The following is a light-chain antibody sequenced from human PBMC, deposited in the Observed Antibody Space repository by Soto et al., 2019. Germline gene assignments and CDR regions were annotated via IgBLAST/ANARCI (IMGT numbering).Light chain of an antibody. CDR2: GVS. CDR3: QQYGSSPWT. Sequence: EVVLTQSPGTLSLSPGERVTLSCRASQSVSSTYLAWYQQKPGQAPRLLISGVSSRATGIPDRFSGSGSGTDFTLTISRLEPEDFAVYYCQQYGSSPWTFGQGTKVEIK. CDR1: QSVSSTY. J-gene: IGKJ1*01. V-gene: IGKV3-20*01.